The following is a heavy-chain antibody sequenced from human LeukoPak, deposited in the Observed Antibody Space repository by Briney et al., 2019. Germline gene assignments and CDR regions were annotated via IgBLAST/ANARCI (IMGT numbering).Heavy chain of an antibody. J-gene: IGHJ6*02. D-gene: IGHD2-15*01. Sequence: GGSLRLSCAASGFIFSNYGMHWVRQAPGKGLEWVALIWYDGSNKYYTDSVKGRLTISRDNSKNTLYLQMNSLRAEDTAVYYCARDPYCSGGSCYLESHYYYYGMDVWGQGTTVTVSS. CDR2: IWYDGSNK. V-gene: IGHV3-33*01. CDR3: ARDPYCSGGSCYLESHYYYYGMDV. CDR1: GFIFSNYG.